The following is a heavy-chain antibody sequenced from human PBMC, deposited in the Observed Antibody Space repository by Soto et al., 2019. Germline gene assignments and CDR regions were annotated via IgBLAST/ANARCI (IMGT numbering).Heavy chain of an antibody. V-gene: IGHV1-8*01. CDR3: ASDPEYYDILTGYPYYYYYYGMDV. CDR2: MNPNSGNT. Sequence: ASVKVSCKASGYTFTSYDINWVRQATGQGLEWMGWMNPNSGNTGYAQKFQGRVTMTRNTSISTAYMELSSLRSEDTAVYYCASDPEYYDILTGYPYYYYYYGMDVWGQGTTVTVSS. CDR1: GYTFTSYD. D-gene: IGHD3-9*01. J-gene: IGHJ6*02.